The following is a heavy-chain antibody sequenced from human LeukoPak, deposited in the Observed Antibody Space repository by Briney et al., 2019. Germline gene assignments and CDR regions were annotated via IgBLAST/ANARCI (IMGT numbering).Heavy chain of an antibody. CDR2: IYYSGST. J-gene: IGHJ3*02. CDR1: GGSISSYY. V-gene: IGHV4-59*01. Sequence: KPSETLSLTCTVSGGSISSYYWSWIRQPPGKGLEWIGYIYYSGSTNYNHSLKSRVTISVDTSKNQFSLKLSSVTAADTAVYYCASIRASSFDAFDIWGQGTMVTVS. D-gene: IGHD1-26*01. CDR3: ASIRASSFDAFDI.